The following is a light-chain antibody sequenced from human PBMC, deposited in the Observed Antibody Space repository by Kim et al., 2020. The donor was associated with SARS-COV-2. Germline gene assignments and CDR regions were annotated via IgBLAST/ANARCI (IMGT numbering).Light chain of an antibody. J-gene: IGKJ4*01. V-gene: IGKV3-20*01. CDR3: LQYGTSPSLT. CDR2: AAA. Sequence: PGERATLSCRARQRVSSSYLAWYQQKPGQAPRLLMFAAATRATGVPDRFTGSGSGTDFTLTISGLEPEDFAVYYCLQYGTSPSLTFGGGTKV. CDR1: QRVSSSY.